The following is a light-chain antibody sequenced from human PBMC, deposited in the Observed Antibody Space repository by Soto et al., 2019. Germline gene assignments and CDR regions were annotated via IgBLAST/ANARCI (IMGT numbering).Light chain of an antibody. Sequence: LFTQSPVTLSLSPVERATLSCMASQSFRGLLAWYQQKPGQAPRLLIYDAYNRATGIPPRFSGSGSGTDFTLTISSLEPEDSAVYYCQQRHMWPITFGQGTRLEIK. J-gene: IGKJ5*01. V-gene: IGKV3-11*01. CDR2: DAY. CDR3: QQRHMWPIT. CDR1: QSFRGL.